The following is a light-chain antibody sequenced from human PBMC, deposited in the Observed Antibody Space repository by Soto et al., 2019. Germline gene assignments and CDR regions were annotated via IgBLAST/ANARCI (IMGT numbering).Light chain of an antibody. CDR3: QQYNRSPLT. V-gene: IGKV1-5*03. CDR2: EAS. CDR1: QSIGAS. Sequence: DIQMTQSPSTLYASVGDRVTITCRASQSIGASLAWFQQTPGNAPTLLIYEASSLASGVPSRCSGSGSETEFTLTISTLQPDDFATYYCQQYNRSPLTFGGGTKVEIK. J-gene: IGKJ4*01.